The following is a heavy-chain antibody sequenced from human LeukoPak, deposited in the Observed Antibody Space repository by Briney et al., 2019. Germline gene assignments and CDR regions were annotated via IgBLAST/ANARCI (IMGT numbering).Heavy chain of an antibody. Sequence: ASVKVSCKASGYTFGSDDINWVRQATGQGLEWMGWINPNSGGTNYAQKFQGRVTMTRDTSISTAYMELSRLRSDDTAVYYCARELNHDYGDYVLDYWGQGTLVTVSS. CDR1: GYTFGSDD. V-gene: IGHV1-2*02. CDR3: ARELNHDYGDYVLDY. CDR2: INPNSGGT. J-gene: IGHJ4*02. D-gene: IGHD4-17*01.